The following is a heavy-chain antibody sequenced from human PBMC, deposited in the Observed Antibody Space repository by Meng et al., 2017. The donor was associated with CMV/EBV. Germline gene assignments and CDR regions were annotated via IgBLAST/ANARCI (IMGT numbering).Heavy chain of an antibody. CDR2: VYLSGTA. CDR3: AREEYNSGPGVYYYYGMDV. D-gene: IGHD1-20*01. J-gene: IGHJ6*02. CDR1: GGSISSYY. Sequence: SETLSLTCTVSGGSISSYYWSWIWQPPAKGLEWIGYVYLSGTANYNPSLKSRVTISVDTSKNQFSLTLSSVTAADTAVYYCAREEYNSGPGVYYYYGMDVWGQGITVTVSS. V-gene: IGHV4-59*01.